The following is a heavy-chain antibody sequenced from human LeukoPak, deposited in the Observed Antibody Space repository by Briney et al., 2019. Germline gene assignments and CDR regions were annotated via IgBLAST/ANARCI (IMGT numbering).Heavy chain of an antibody. CDR3: ARDRDYGDHFDY. J-gene: IGHJ4*02. CDR2: IWYDGSNK. CDR1: GFTFSSYG. Sequence: GRSLRLSCEASGFTFSSYGMHWVRQAPGKGLEWVAVIWYDGSNKYYADSVKGRFTISRDNSKNTLYLQMNSLRAEDTAVYYCARDRDYGDHFDYWGQGTLVTVSS. V-gene: IGHV3-33*01. D-gene: IGHD4-17*01.